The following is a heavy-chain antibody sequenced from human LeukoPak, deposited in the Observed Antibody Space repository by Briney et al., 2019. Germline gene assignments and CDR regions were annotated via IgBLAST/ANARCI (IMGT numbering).Heavy chain of an antibody. CDR2: ISSSGGST. V-gene: IGHV3-64D*06. CDR1: GFTFSSYA. J-gene: IGHJ4*02. D-gene: IGHD2-21*02. CDR3: VKRPYCGGDCYYFDY. Sequence: GVSLRLSCLASGFTFSSYAMHWVPQAPGKGLEYVSTISSSGGSTYYADSVKGRFTISRDNSKNTLYLQMSSLRAEDTAVYYCVKRPYCGGDCYYFDYWGQGTLVTVSS.